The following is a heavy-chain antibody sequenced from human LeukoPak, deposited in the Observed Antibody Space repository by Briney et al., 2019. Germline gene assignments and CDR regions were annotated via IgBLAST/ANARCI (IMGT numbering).Heavy chain of an antibody. CDR1: GFTVSNNY. D-gene: IGHD6-19*01. CDR3: ARDSNSGWEDFDY. CDR2: IYSGGTT. V-gene: IGHV3-66*02. Sequence: PGGSLRLSCAASGFTVSNNYLHWVRQAPGKGLEWVSVIYSGGTTYYANSVKGRFTISRDSSKNTMYLQMNSLRAEDTAVYYCARDSNSGWEDFDYWGQGTLVTVSS. J-gene: IGHJ4*02.